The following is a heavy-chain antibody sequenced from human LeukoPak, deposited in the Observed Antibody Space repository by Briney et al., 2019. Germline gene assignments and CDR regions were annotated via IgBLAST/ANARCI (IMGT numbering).Heavy chain of an antibody. CDR2: INPNSGGT. D-gene: IGHD1-20*01. Sequence: ASVKVSCKASGYTFTGYYMHWVRQAPGQGLEWMGWINPNSGGTNYAQKFQGRVTMTRDTSISTAYMELSRLRSDDTAVYYCASDPGITGTRSNSYYYYGMDVWGQGTTVTVSS. V-gene: IGHV1-2*02. CDR1: GYTFTGYY. J-gene: IGHJ6*02. CDR3: ASDPGITGTRSNSYYYYGMDV.